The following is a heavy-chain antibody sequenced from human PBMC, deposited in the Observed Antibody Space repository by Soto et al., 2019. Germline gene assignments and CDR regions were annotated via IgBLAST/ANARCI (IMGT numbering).Heavy chain of an antibody. Sequence: QVQLQQWGAGLLKPSETLSLTCAVYGGSFSGYYWSWIRQPPGKGLEWIGEINHSGSTNYNPSLKSRVTISVDTPKNQFSLKLSSVTAADTAVYYCARVPYRRPLFSGNFDYWGQGTLVTVSS. J-gene: IGHJ4*02. CDR1: GGSFSGYY. CDR3: ARVPYRRPLFSGNFDY. CDR2: INHSGST. V-gene: IGHV4-34*01. D-gene: IGHD6-25*01.